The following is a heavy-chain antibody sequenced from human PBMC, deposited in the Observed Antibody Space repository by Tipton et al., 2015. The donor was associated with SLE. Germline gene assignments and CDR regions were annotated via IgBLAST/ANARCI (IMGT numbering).Heavy chain of an antibody. CDR1: GGTFSSYT. Sequence: QSGAEVKKPGSSVKVSCKASGGTFSSYTISWVRQAPGQGLEWMGRIIPILGIANYAQKFQGRVTITADKSTSTAYMELSSLRSEASAVYYWARDGSNRAFDIWGQGTMVTVSS. V-gene: IGHV1-69*04. D-gene: IGHD1-26*01. CDR2: IIPILGIA. CDR3: ARDGSNRAFDI. J-gene: IGHJ3*02.